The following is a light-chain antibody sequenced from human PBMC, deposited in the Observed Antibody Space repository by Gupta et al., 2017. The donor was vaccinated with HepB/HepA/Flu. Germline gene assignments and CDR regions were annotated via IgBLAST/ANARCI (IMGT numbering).Light chain of an antibody. J-gene: IGLJ3*02. CDR2: RNN. Sequence: SVLTQPPSASGAPGQRVTISCSGSSSNIESNYVYWYQQLPGTAPKLLIYRNNQRPSGVPDRFSGSKSGISASLAISGLRSEDDSDYYCAAWDYSLSGQVFGGGTKLTVL. V-gene: IGLV1-47*01. CDR1: SSNIESNY. CDR3: AAWDYSLSGQV.